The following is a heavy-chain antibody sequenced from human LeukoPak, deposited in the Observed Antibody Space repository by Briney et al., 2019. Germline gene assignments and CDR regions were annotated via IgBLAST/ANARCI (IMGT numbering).Heavy chain of an antibody. CDR2: IYNSGST. Sequence: PSETLSLPCTVSGASISSYYWSWIRQPPGKGLEWIGYIYNSGSTNYNPSLKSRVSISVDTYKNQFSLKLSSVTAADTAVYYCAATERTTEYFQHWGQGTLVTVSS. V-gene: IGHV4-59*01. CDR3: AATERTTEYFQH. D-gene: IGHD1-1*01. CDR1: GASISSYY. J-gene: IGHJ1*01.